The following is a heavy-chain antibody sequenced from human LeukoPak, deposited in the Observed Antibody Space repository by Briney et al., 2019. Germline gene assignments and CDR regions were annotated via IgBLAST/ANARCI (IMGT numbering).Heavy chain of an antibody. J-gene: IGHJ4*02. Sequence: SETLSLTCAVYGGSFSGYYWSWIRQPPGKGLEWIGEINHSGSTNYNPSLKSRVTISVDTSKNQFSLKLSSVTAADTAVYYCASTLNTMVRGARTFDYWGQGTLVTVSS. CDR2: INHSGST. CDR1: GGSFSGYY. V-gene: IGHV4-34*01. D-gene: IGHD3-10*01. CDR3: ASTLNTMVRGARTFDY.